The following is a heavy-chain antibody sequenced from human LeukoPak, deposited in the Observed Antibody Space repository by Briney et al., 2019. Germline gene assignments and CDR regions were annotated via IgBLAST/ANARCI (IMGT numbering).Heavy chain of an antibody. J-gene: IGHJ4*02. CDR2: INPSGGST. V-gene: IGHV1-46*01. CDR1: GYTFTSYY. CDR3: ARATLSDYYFNY. Sequence: ASVKVSCKASGYTFTSYYMHWVRQAPGQGLEWMGIINPSGGSTSYAQKFQGRVTMTRDTSANTVYMELSSLRSEDTAVYFCARATLSDYYFNYWGQGTLVTVSS.